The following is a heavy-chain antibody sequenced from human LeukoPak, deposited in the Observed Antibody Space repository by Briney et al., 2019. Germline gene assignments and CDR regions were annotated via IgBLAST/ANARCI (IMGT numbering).Heavy chain of an antibody. CDR2: INHSGST. Sequence: SETLSLTCAVYGGSFSGYYWSWIRQPPGKGLEWIGEINHSGSTNYNPSLKSRVTISVDTSKNESSLNLTSVTAADTAIYYCARGLASGYPPIPFDYWGQGTLVTVSS. J-gene: IGHJ4*02. CDR3: ARGLASGYPPIPFDY. V-gene: IGHV4-34*01. CDR1: GGSFSGYY. D-gene: IGHD3-3*01.